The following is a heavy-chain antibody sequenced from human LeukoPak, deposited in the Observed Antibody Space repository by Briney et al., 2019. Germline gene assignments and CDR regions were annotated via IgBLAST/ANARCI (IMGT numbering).Heavy chain of an antibody. V-gene: IGHV4-61*02. CDR2: IYTSGST. CDR3: ARARGYSYGYVDY. J-gene: IGHJ4*02. D-gene: IGHD5-18*01. Sequence: PSETLSLTCTVSGGSISSGSYYWSWIRQPAGKVLEWIGRIYTSGSTNYNPSLKSRVTISVDTSKNQFSLKLSSVTAADTAVYYCARARGYSYGYVDYWGQGTLVTVSS. CDR1: GGSISSGSYY.